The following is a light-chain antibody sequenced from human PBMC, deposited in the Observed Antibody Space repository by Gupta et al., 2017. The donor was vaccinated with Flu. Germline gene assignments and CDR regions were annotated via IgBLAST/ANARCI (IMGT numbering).Light chain of an antibody. J-gene: IGLJ1*01. Sequence: SVVLTQPPSGSVAPGQPAMLSCRGDTMRRKPVHWYQRKPGQDHMLVLYDDSERSAGTPGRSSGSTSGSTATLTIRRVEAGDEDDYFCQAWDSNSGVFGTGTKVTVL. CDR1: TMRRKP. CDR3: QAWDSNSGV. V-gene: IGLV3-21*02. CDR2: DDS.